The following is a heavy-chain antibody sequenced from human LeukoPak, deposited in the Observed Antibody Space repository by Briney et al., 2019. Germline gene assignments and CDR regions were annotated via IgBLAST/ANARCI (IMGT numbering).Heavy chain of an antibody. V-gene: IGHV4-30-2*01. CDR2: IYHSGTT. Sequence: SETLSLTCTVSGGSISSGGYSWTWIRQPPGKGLEWIGYIYHSGTTYYNPSLKSRITISVDRSTNQFSLKLSSVTAADTAVYYCARDRTYSYYMDVWGKGTTVTVSS. CDR1: GGSISSGGYS. D-gene: IGHD2-21*01. CDR3: ARDRTYSYYMDV. J-gene: IGHJ6*03.